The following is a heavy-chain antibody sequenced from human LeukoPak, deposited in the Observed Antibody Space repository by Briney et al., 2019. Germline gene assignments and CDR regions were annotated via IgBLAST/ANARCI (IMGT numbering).Heavy chain of an antibody. CDR2: ITSRSSYK. D-gene: IGHD2-2*01. CDR3: SREHALGDF. CDR1: GFTFSSYS. Sequence: GGSLRLSCAASGFTFSSYSMNWVRQAPGKGLEWVSSITSRSSYKYYADSVKGRFTISRDNAKNSLYLQMNSLRAEDTAVYYCSREHALGDFWGQGSLVTVSS. J-gene: IGHJ4*02. V-gene: IGHV3-21*01.